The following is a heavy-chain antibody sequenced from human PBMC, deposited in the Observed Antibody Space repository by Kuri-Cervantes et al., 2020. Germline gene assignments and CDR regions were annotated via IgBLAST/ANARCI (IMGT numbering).Heavy chain of an antibody. CDR3: ARGGIVVVPAAMANFDY. CDR2: IKSDGSGT. J-gene: IGHJ4*02. CDR1: GFTFNSYW. Sequence: GESLKISCAASGFTFNSYWMHWVRQAPGKGLVWVSRIKSDGSGTTYADSVKGRFTISRDNAKNTLYLQMNSLRAEDTAVYYCARGGIVVVPAAMANFDYWGQGTLVTVSS. V-gene: IGHV3-74*01. D-gene: IGHD2-2*01.